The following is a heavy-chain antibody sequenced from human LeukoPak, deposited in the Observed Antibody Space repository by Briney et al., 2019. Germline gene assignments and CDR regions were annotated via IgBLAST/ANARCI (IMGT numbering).Heavy chain of an antibody. CDR2: ISTTTSTI. V-gene: IGHV3-48*01. CDR1: GFTFSSYV. D-gene: IGHD1-7*01. CDR3: ARRTPYNWNYSGRFDP. J-gene: IGHJ5*02. Sequence: PGGSLRLSCAASGFTFSSYVMNWVRQAPGKGLEWVSYISTTTSTIYYADSVKGRFTISRDNSKNTLYLQMNSLRAEDTAVYYCARRTPYNWNYSGRFDPWGQGTLVTVSS.